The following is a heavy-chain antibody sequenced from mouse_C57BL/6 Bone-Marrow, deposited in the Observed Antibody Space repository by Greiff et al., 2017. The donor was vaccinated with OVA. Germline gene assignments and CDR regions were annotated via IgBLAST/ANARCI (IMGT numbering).Heavy chain of an antibody. Sequence: QVQLKESGAELVRPGASVTLSCKASGYTFTDYEMHWVKQTPVHGLEWIGAIDPETGGTAYNQKFKGKAILTADKSSSTAYMELRSLTSEDSAVYYCTRKKAYYSNYWYFDVWGTGTTVTVSS. CDR3: TRKKAYYSNYWYFDV. V-gene: IGHV1-15*01. J-gene: IGHJ1*03. CDR1: GYTFTDYE. D-gene: IGHD2-5*01. CDR2: IDPETGGT.